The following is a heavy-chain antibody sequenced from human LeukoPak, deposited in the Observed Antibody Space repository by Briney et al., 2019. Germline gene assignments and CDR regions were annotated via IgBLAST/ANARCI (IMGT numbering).Heavy chain of an antibody. Sequence: VASVKVSCKASGGTFSSYAISWVRQAPGQGLEWMGGIIPIFGTANYAQKFQGRVTITADESTSTAYMELSSLRSEDTAVYYCARDSYYGSGSYSSWFDPWGQGTLVTVSS. CDR1: GGTFSSYA. V-gene: IGHV1-69*13. D-gene: IGHD3-10*01. CDR3: ARDSYYGSGSYSSWFDP. J-gene: IGHJ5*02. CDR2: IIPIFGTA.